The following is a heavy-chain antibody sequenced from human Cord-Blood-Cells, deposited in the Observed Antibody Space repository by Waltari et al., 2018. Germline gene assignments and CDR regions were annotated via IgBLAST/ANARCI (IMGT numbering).Heavy chain of an antibody. CDR3: ARGPPLLY. CDR1: GFTFRSLA. CDR2: ISYDGSNK. J-gene: IGHJ4*02. Sequence: VQLVESGGGVVQPGRSLIPSCAASGFTFRSLALLWVRQVPGKGLEWVAVISYDGSNKYYADSVKGRFTISRDNSKNTLYLQMNSLRAEDTAVYYCARGPPLLYWGQGTLVTVSS. V-gene: IGHV3-30-3*01.